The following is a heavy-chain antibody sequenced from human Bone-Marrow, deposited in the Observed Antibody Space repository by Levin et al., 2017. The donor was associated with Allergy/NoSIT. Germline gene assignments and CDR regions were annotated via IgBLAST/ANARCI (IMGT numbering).Heavy chain of an antibody. CDR2: IWADGTTK. CDR3: AREAGTFSLTADY. Sequence: GGSLRLSCEASGFIFSHYAMHWVRQSPGQGLQWVAVIWADGTTKYYADSVKGRFTIWRDISQNTLYLQMNTLTADDTAVYYCAREAGTFSLTADYWGQGTLLTVSS. V-gene: IGHV3-33*01. J-gene: IGHJ4*02. CDR1: GFIFSHYA. D-gene: IGHD2/OR15-2a*01.